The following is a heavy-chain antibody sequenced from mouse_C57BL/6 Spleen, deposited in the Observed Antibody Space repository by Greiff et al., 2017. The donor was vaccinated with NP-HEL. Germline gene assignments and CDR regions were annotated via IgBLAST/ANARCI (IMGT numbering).Heavy chain of an antibody. CDR2: INPGSGGT. CDR1: GYAFTNYL. Sequence: QVQLKQSGAELVRPGTSVKVSCKASGYAFTNYLIEWVKQRPGQGLEWIGVINPGSGGTNYNEKFKGKATLTADKSSSTAYMQLSSLTSEDSAVYFCARSYYGSLYAMDYWGQGTSVTVSS. J-gene: IGHJ4*01. D-gene: IGHD1-1*01. CDR3: ARSYYGSLYAMDY. V-gene: IGHV1-54*01.